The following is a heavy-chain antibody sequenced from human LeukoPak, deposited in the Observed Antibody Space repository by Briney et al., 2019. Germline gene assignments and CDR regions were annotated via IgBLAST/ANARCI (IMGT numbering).Heavy chain of an antibody. D-gene: IGHD3-22*01. J-gene: IGHJ5*02. CDR3: ARMHYYDSSGDNWFDP. V-gene: IGHV1-18*01. CDR1: GYTFTSYG. CDR2: ISAYNGNT. Sequence: ASVKVSCKASGYTFTSYGISWVRQAPGQGLEWMGWISAYNGNTNYAQKLQGRVTMTTDTSTSTAYMELRNLRSDDTAVYYCARMHYYDSSGDNWFDPWGQGTLVTVSS.